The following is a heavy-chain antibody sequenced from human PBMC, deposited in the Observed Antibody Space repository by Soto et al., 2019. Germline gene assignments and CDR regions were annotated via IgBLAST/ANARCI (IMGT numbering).Heavy chain of an antibody. V-gene: IGHV5-51*01. CDR2: IYPGDSDT. Sequence: GESLKISCKGSGYSFTSYWIGWVRQMPGKGLEWMGIIYPGDSDTRYSPSFQGQVTISADKSISTAYLQWSSLKASDTAMYYCARATGTTNYYYYGMDVWGQGTTVTVSS. D-gene: IGHD1-7*01. CDR3: ARATGTTNYYYYGMDV. CDR1: GYSFTSYW. J-gene: IGHJ6*02.